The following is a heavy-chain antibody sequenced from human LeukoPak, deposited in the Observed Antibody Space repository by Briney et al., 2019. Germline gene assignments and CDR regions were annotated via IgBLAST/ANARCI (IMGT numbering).Heavy chain of an antibody. D-gene: IGHD6-13*01. CDR1: GFSFSTDW. CDR2: IKQDRSEK. CDR3: VRSQYSSSS. V-gene: IGHV3-7*01. Sequence: GGSLRLSCAASGFSFSTDWMSWVRQAPGKGLEWVANIKQDRSEKHYVDSVKGRFTISRDNAKNSLYLQMSSLRVEDTAVYYCVRSQYSSSSWGQGTLVTVSS. J-gene: IGHJ5*02.